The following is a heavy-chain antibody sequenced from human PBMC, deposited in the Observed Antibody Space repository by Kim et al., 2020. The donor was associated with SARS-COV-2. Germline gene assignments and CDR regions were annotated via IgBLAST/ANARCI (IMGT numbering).Heavy chain of an antibody. CDR3: ARSGNGYDAFDI. J-gene: IGHJ5*02. CDR2: ISTRGESI. CDR1: GLSFSDSD. V-gene: IGHV3-11*01. D-gene: IGHD5-12*01. Sequence: GGSLRLSCAASGLSFSDSDMNWVRQAPGKGLEWLSFISTRGESIFYADSVEGRFTISRDNSKNSLYLQMNYLRDEDTAVYYCARSGNGYDAFDIWGQGALVTVSS.